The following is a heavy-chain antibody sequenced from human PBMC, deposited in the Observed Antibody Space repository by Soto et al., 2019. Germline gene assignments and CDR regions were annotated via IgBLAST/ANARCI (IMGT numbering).Heavy chain of an antibody. D-gene: IGHD3-16*02. J-gene: IGHJ4*02. V-gene: IGHV1-2*02. CDR3: GRGRSGEVVVFY. Sequence: GASVKVSCKASGYTFTGYYIHWVRQAPGQGPEWMGEIGPNRGDTRYAQKFQGRVTMTRDTSITTVYMELSNLSPDDTAVYYCGRGRSGEVVVFYWGQGTLVTVS. CDR1: GYTFTGYY. CDR2: IGPNRGDT.